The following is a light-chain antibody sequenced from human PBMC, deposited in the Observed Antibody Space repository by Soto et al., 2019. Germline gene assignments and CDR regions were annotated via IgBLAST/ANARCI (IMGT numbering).Light chain of an antibody. CDR3: QQYYAAPRT. CDR1: QRILHSSNKKNS. J-gene: IGKJ1*01. V-gene: IGKV4-1*01. Sequence: DIVMTQSPDSLAVSLGERATINCKSSQRILHSSNKKNSLAWYRQKPGQPPELLIYWASTRESGVPDRFSGSGSGTDFALTISSLQAEDVAVYYWQQYYAAPRTFGQGTKVEIK. CDR2: WAS.